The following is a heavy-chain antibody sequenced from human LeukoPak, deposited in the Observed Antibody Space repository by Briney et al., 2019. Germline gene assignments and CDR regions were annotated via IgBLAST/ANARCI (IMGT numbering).Heavy chain of an antibody. CDR1: GGSFSGYY. V-gene: IGHV4-34*01. CDR3: ARGLRIGRGYYFDY. CDR2: INHSGST. D-gene: IGHD5/OR15-5a*01. J-gene: IGHJ4*02. Sequence: SETLSLTCAVYGGSFSGYYWSWIRQPLGKGLEWIGEINHSGSTNYNPSLKSRVTISVDTSKNQFSLKLSSVTAADTAVYYCARGLRIGRGYYFDYWGQGTLVTVSS.